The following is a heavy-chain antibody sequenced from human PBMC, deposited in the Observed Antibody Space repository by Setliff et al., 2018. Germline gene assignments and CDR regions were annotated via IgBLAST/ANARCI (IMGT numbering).Heavy chain of an antibody. CDR3: SRLVRYCTTTTCQRLSGGEY. D-gene: IGHD2-2*01. Sequence: ASVKVSCKASGYKFADYGITWVWQAPGQGLEWMGWIGVYTGKTYYAHKFQDRVTMTTDTSTGTAYLELRSLRSDDTAVYYCSRLVRYCTTTTCQRLSGGEYWGQGTLVTVSS. J-gene: IGHJ4*02. CDR2: IGVYTGKT. CDR1: GYKFADYG. V-gene: IGHV1-18*01.